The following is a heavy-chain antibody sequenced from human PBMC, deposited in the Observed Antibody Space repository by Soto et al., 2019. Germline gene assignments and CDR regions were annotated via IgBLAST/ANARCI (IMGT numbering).Heavy chain of an antibody. CDR2: IKQDGSET. J-gene: IGHJ4*02. Sequence: PGGSLRLSCGASGFTFSSYWMSWVRQSPGKGLEWVANIKQDGSETYYVDSVKGRFTISRDNAKNSLYLQMSSLGAEDTAVYYCARDRILEAASLDYWGQGTLVTVSS. V-gene: IGHV3-7*01. CDR3: ARDRILEAASLDY. CDR1: GFTFSSYW. D-gene: IGHD2-15*01.